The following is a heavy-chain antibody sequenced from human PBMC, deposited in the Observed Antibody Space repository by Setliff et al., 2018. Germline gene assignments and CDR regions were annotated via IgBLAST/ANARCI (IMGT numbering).Heavy chain of an antibody. CDR2: LYSSGST. Sequence: TLSLTCTVSGGSISSGPYYWNWFRQPAGKGLEWVGRLYSSGSTNYNPSLKSRVTISVDTSKNQFSLKLSSVTAADTAVYYCASTDWGWGYYFDYWGQGTLVTVSS. CDR1: GGSISSGPYY. CDR3: ASTDWGWGYYFDY. J-gene: IGHJ4*02. V-gene: IGHV4-61*02. D-gene: IGHD7-27*01.